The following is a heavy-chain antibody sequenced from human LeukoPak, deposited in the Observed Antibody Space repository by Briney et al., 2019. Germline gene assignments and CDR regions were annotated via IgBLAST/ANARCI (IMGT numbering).Heavy chain of an antibody. D-gene: IGHD1-14*01. V-gene: IGHV3-30*04. J-gene: IGHJ4*02. CDR1: GFTFSSYA. CDR2: ISYDGSNE. Sequence: GRSLRLSCAASGFTFSSYAMHWVRQAPGKGLEWAAVISYDGSNEYYAESVKGRFTISRDNSKNTLSLQMNSLRTEDTAVYYCARRNNAIDYWGQGTLVTVSS. CDR3: ARRNNAIDY.